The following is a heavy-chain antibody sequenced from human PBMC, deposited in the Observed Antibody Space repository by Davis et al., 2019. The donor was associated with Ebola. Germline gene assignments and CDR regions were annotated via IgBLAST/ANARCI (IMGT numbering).Heavy chain of an antibody. D-gene: IGHD2-21*01. CDR3: ARAAGVVWFDP. V-gene: IGHV4-34*01. J-gene: IGHJ5*02. Sequence: SETLSLTCAVYGGSSSGYYWSWIRQLPGKGLEWIGEINHSGSTNYNPSLKSRVTISVDTSKNQFSLKLSSVTAADTAVYYCARAAGVVWFDPWGQGTLVTVSS. CDR2: INHSGST. CDR1: GGSSSGYY.